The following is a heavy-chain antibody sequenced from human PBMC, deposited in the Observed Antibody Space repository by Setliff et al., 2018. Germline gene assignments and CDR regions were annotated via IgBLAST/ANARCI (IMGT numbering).Heavy chain of an antibody. D-gene: IGHD1-7*01. CDR1: GFTFSSYA. CDR2: ISGSGGAT. CDR3: AKYPSNSVYNYFDP. V-gene: IGHV3-23*01. Sequence: PGGSLRLSCAASGFTFSSYAMTWVRQAPGKGLEWVSGISGSGGATYYAASVKGRFSISRDNSKNTLSLQMNSLRAEDTAIYYCAKYPSNSVYNYFDPWGQGPLVTVSS. J-gene: IGHJ5*02.